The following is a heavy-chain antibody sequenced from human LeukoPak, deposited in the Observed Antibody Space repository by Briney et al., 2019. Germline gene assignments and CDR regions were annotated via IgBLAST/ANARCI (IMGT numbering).Heavy chain of an antibody. J-gene: IGHJ4*02. CDR3: ASGPVVPASFDY. CDR2: INHSGST. CDR1: GGSFSGYY. D-gene: IGHD2-2*01. V-gene: IGHV4-34*01. Sequence: SETLSLTCAVYGGSFSGYYWSWIRQPPGKGLEWIGEINHSGSTNYNPSLKSRVTISVDTSKNQFSLKLSSVTAADTAVYYCASGPVVPASFDYWGQETLVTVSS.